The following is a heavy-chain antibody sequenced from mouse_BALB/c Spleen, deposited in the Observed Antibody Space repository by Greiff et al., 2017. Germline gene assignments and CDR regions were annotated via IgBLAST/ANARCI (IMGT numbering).Heavy chain of an antibody. CDR1: GYTFTSYW. Sequence: VQLKESGTVLARPGASVKMSCKASGYTFTSYWMHWVKQRPGQGLEWIGAIYPGNSDTSYNQKFKGKAKLTAVTSTSTAYMELSSLTNEDSAVYYCTRYGYDDGYYAMDYWGQGTSVTVSS. CDR3: TRYGYDDGYYAMDY. CDR2: IYPGNSDT. V-gene: IGHV1-5*01. J-gene: IGHJ4*01. D-gene: IGHD2-2*01.